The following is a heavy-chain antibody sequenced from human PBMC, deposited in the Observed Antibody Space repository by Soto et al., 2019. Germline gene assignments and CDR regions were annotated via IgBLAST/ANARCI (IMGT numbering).Heavy chain of an antibody. Sequence: SETLSLTCSVSGASISTYSWSWIRQPPGKGLEWIGYIYHSGSTYYNPSLKSRVTISVDRSKNQFSLKLSSVTAADTAVYYCARVRGRVAFDYWGQGTLVTVSS. V-gene: IGHV4-30-2*01. CDR3: ARVRGRVAFDY. CDR2: IYHSGST. CDR1: GASISTYS. D-gene: IGHD3-3*01. J-gene: IGHJ4*02.